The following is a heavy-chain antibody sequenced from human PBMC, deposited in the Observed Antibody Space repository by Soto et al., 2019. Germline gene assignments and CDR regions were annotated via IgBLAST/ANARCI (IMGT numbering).Heavy chain of an antibody. V-gene: IGHV1-8*01. J-gene: IGHJ3*02. CDR2: MNPNSGNT. CDR1: GYTFTSYD. Sequence: ASVKVSCKASGYTFTSYDINWVRQATGQGLEWMGWMNPNSGNTAYAQKFQGRVTMTRNTSISTAFMELSSLRSEDTAVYYCARLPWAYGSGSYDAFDIWGQGTMVTVSS. D-gene: IGHD3-10*01. CDR3: ARLPWAYGSGSYDAFDI.